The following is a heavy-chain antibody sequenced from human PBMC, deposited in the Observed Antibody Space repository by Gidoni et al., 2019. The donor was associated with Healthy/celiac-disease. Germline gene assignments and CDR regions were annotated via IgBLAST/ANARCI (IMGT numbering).Heavy chain of an antibody. V-gene: IGHV3-23*01. J-gene: IGHJ4*01. CDR3: AKDGFGMIQLFFDH. D-gene: IGHD5-18*01. Sequence: FTISRDNSKNTLYLQMNSLRAEDTAVYYCAKDGFGMIQLFFDHWGQGTLVTVSS.